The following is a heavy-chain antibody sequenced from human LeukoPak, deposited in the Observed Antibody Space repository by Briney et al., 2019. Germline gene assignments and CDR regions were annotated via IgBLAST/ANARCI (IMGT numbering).Heavy chain of an antibody. V-gene: IGHV6-1*01. CDR3: ARRLTQYDCFDP. D-gene: IGHD2-2*01. CDR1: GDSVSSNSVT. J-gene: IGHJ5*02. CDR2: TYYRSTWYN. Sequence: SQSLSLTCAISGDSVSSNSVTWSWIRQSPSRGLEWLGRTYYRSTWYNDYAVSVRGRITVNPDTSKNQFSLHLNSVTPEDTAVYYCARRLTQYDCFDPWGQGILVTVSS.